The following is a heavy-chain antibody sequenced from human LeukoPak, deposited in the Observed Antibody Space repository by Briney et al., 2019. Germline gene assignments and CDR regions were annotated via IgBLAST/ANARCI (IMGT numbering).Heavy chain of an antibody. J-gene: IGHJ4*02. CDR2: IYDNGYT. D-gene: IGHD2-2*01. CDR1: GDSMSSSSYY. Sequence: PSETLSLTCTVSGDSMSSSSYYWGWIRQPPGEGLEWIEHIYDNGYTNYNRSLKSRVTMSVGTSTKQFSLRLTSVTAADTAVYYCARDRCSSFSCYGGEVGSLDYWGQGALVTVSS. V-gene: IGHV4-61*01. CDR3: ARDRCSSFSCYGGEVGSLDY.